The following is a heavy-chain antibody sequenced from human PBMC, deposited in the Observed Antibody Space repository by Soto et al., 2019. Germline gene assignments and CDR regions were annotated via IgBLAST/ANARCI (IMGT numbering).Heavy chain of an antibody. V-gene: IGHV4-4*02. CDR2: IYHSGST. CDR1: GGSISSTNW. CDR3: AREAAGILNWFDP. D-gene: IGHD6-25*01. J-gene: IGHJ5*02. Sequence: SETLSLTCAVSGGSISSTNWWTWVRQPPGKGLEWIGEIYHSGSTNYNPSLKSRVTISVDTSKNQFSLKLSSVTVADTAVYYCAREAAGILNWFDPWGQGTLVTVSS.